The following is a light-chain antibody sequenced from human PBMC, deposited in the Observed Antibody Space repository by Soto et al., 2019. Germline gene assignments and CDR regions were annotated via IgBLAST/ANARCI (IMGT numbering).Light chain of an antibody. CDR3: QNYNSAPPAGA. CDR1: QGISNR. V-gene: IGKV1-27*01. CDR2: ETS. Sequence: DIQMTQSPSSLSASVGDRVSITCRASQGISNRLAWYQQKPGKVPKLLIYETSTLQSGVPSRFSGSGSGTDFTLTISSLQPEDVATYSCQNYNSAPPAGAFGGGTKVEIK. J-gene: IGKJ4*01.